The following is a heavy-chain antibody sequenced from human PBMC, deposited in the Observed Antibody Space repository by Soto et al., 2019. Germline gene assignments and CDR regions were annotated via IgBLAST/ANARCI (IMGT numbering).Heavy chain of an antibody. CDR1: GGSFSSGDYY. Sequence: QVQLQESGPGLVKPSQTLSLTCTVSGGSFSSGDYYWSWIRQPPGKGLEWIGYIYYSGTTYYNPSLKRRVTISADTSKNQFPLKLSSVTAADTAVYYCARDGYNYGSPFFDYWGQGTLVTVSS. CDR3: ARDGYNYGSPFFDY. V-gene: IGHV4-30-4*01. D-gene: IGHD5-12*01. J-gene: IGHJ4*02. CDR2: IYYSGTT.